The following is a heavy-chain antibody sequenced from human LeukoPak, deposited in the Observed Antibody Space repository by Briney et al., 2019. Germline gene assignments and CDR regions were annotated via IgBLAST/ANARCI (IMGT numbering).Heavy chain of an antibody. CDR2: ISWGGVST. V-gene: IGHV3-43D*03. Sequence: GGSLRLSCAASGFTFDAYAMHWVRQAPGKGLKWVSLISWGGVSTFYADSVRGRFTISRDNSKNSVYLQMVSLRAEDTALYYCAKIDSTTGTDCWGQGTLVTVSS. J-gene: IGHJ4*02. CDR3: AKIDSTTGTDC. D-gene: IGHD1-1*01. CDR1: GFTFDAYA.